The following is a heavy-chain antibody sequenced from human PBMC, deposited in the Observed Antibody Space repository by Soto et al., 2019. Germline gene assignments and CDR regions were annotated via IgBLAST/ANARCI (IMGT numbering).Heavy chain of an antibody. Sequence: SETLSLTCSASGGSVSNKTYYWSWIRQTPGKRLEWIGYVYYSGTTNYNPSLKSRVTISVDLSKNQFALRLSSVTTADTALYYCARTTAVPNTLRSRYFFDYWGQGTLVTVSS. V-gene: IGHV4-61*01. CDR1: GGSVSNKTYY. CDR2: VYYSGTT. CDR3: ARTTAVPNTLRSRYFFDY. D-gene: IGHD4-17*01. J-gene: IGHJ4*02.